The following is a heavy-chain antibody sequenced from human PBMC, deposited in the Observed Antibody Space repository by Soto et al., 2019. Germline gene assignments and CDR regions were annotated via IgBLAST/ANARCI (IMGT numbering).Heavy chain of an antibody. J-gene: IGHJ6*02. Sequence: QVQLVQSGAEVKKPGASVKVSCKASGYTFTSYYMHWVRQAPGQGLEWMGIINPSGGSTSYAQKFQGRVTMTRDTSTSTVYMELSSLRSEDTAVYYCARDQGILTGYYPFYYYDGMDVWGQGTTVTVSS. CDR3: ARDQGILTGYYPFYYYDGMDV. CDR2: INPSGGST. V-gene: IGHV1-46*01. D-gene: IGHD3-9*01. CDR1: GYTFTSYY.